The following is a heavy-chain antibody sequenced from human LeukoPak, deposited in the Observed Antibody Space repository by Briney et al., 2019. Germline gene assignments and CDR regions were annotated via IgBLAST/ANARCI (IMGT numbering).Heavy chain of an antibody. J-gene: IGHJ4*02. V-gene: IGHV4-61*08. D-gene: IGHD3-22*01. Sequence: SQTLSLTCTVSGGSISSGGYYWSWIRQPPGKGLEWIGYIYYSGSTNYNPSLKSRVTISVDTSKNQFSLKLSSVTAADTAVYYCASYSYYYDSSGYFDYWGQGTLVTVSS. CDR2: IYYSGST. CDR3: ASYSYYYDSSGYFDY. CDR1: GGSISSGGYY.